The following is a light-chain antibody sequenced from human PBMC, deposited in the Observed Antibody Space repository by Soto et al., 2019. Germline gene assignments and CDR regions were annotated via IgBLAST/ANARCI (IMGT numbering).Light chain of an antibody. CDR1: QSVSSSY. V-gene: IGKV3-20*01. J-gene: IGKJ4*01. CDR3: HQYCSSLT. Sequence: EIVLTQSPGTLSLSPGERATLSCSASQSVSSSYLAWYQQNPGQAPRLLIYGASGRATGIPDRFSGSGSGTDVTLTILRLAAAEFAVYSGHQYCSSLTFGRGTKVEIK. CDR2: GAS.